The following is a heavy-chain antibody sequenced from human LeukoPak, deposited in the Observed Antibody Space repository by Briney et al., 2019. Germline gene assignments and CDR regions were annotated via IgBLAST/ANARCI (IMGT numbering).Heavy chain of an antibody. V-gene: IGHV3-23*01. Sequence: PGESLRLSCAASGFTFSSYSMSWVRQPPGKGLEWVSAISGSSGSTYYADSVKGRFTISRYNSKNTLYLQMNSLRAEDTAVYYCAKGGMRYYFDYWGQGTLVTVSS. CDR1: GFTFSSYS. CDR3: AKGGMRYYFDY. J-gene: IGHJ4*02. CDR2: ISGSSGST. D-gene: IGHD3-16*01.